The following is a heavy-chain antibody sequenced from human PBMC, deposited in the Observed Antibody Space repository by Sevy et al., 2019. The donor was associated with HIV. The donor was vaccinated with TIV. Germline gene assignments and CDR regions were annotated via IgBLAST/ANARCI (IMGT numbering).Heavy chain of an antibody. CDR1: GYTLTELS. Sequence: ASVKVSCKVSGYTLTELSMHWVRQAPGKGLEWMGGFDPEDGETIYAQKFQGRVTMTEDTSTDTAYMELSSLRSEDTAVYYCVTWYSSSWYYFDYWGQGTLVTVSS. CDR3: VTWYSSSWYYFDY. D-gene: IGHD6-13*01. CDR2: FDPEDGET. V-gene: IGHV1-24*01. J-gene: IGHJ4*02.